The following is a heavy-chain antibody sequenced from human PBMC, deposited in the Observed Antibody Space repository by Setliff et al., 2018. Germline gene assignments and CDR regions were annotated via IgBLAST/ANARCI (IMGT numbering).Heavy chain of an antibody. J-gene: IGHJ5*02. V-gene: IGHV1-18*01. CDR2: ISAYSGDT. Sequence: ASVKVSCKTSGYTFRSYGVSWVRQAPGQGLEWVGWISAYSGDTIYAQNYQGRVTMTTDTSTSTAYMELRSLRSDDTAVYYCAKDRVEVVVAAPQARFDPWGQGTLVTVSS. D-gene: IGHD2-15*01. CDR3: AKDRVEVVVAAPQARFDP. CDR1: GYTFRSYG.